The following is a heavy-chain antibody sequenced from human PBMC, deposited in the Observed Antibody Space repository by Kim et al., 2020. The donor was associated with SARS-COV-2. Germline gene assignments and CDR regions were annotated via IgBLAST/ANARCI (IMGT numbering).Heavy chain of an antibody. J-gene: IGHJ4*02. CDR2: ISSSSSYI. V-gene: IGHV3-21*01. D-gene: IGHD3-10*01. CDR3: ARGWGYYGSGSYVHFDY. Sequence: GGSLRLSCAASGFTFSSYSMNWVRQAPGKGLEWVSSISSSSSYIYYADSVKGRFTISRDNAKNSLYLQMNSLRAEDTAVYYCARGWGYYGSGSYVHFDYWGQGTLVTVSS. CDR1: GFTFSSYS.